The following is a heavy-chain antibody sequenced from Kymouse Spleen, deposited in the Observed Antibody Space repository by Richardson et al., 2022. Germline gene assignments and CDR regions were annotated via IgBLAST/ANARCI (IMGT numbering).Heavy chain of an antibody. D-gene: IGHD6-19*01. CDR3: ARRRYSSGWCGMDV. CDR2: IWYDGSNK. V-gene: IGHV3-33*01. J-gene: IGHJ6*02. Sequence: QVQLVESGGGVVQPGRSLRLSCAASGFTFSSYGMHWVRQAPGKGLEWVAVIWYDGSNKYYADSVKGRFTISRDNSKNTLYLQMNSLRAEDTAVYYCARRRYSSGWCGMDVWGQGTTVTVSS. CDR1: GFTFSSYG.